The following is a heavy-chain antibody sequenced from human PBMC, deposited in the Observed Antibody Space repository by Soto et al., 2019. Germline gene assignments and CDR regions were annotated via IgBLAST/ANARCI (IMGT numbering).Heavy chain of an antibody. CDR1: GFTFSSYW. Sequence: EVQLVESGGGLVQPGGSLRLSCAASGFTFSSYWMHWVRQAPGKGLVWVSRINSDGSSTSYADSVKGRFTISRDNAKNTLYLQMNSLRAEATAVYYCARGGTEGYGDYDWFDPWGQGTMVPVSS. CDR3: ARGGTEGYGDYDWFDP. CDR2: INSDGSST. J-gene: IGHJ5*02. V-gene: IGHV3-74*01. D-gene: IGHD4-17*01.